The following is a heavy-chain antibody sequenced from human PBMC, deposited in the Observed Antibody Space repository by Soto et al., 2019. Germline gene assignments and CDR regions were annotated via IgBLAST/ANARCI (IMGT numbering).Heavy chain of an antibody. J-gene: IGHJ5*02. CDR2: TYHRGTT. V-gene: IGHV4-4*02. D-gene: IGHD6-13*01. CDR3: AREVNSSPARGPNWFDP. CDR1: GDSINNSHW. Sequence: QVQLQESGPGLVQPSGTLSLTCAVSGDSINNSHWWSWVRQTPWKGLEWIGETYHRGTTNYNPSLKTRVTISIDKSKNQFSLKMNSVTAADTAVYYCAREVNSSPARGPNWFDPWGQGTLVTVSS.